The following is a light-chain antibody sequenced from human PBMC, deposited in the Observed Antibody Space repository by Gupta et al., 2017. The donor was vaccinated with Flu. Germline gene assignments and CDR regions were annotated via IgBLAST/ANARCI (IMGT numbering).Light chain of an antibody. CDR2: DAS. CDR3: QQEGNLPMT. V-gene: IGKV1-33*01. J-gene: IGKJ4*01. CDR1: QDISTY. Sequence: PSSLSASVGDRVTITCQATQDISTYLSWYQHKPGKAPKLLICDASTLQTGVPPSFSGSGSGTDFTFTISSLQPEDIGTYYCQQEGNLPMTFGGGTKVEIK.